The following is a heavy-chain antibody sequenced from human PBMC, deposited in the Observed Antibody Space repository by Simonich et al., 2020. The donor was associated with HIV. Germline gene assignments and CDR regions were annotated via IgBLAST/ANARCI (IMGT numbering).Heavy chain of an antibody. CDR3: ASTVDTAIDY. CDR1: GGSFSGYY. D-gene: IGHD5-18*01. V-gene: IGHV4-34*11. Sequence: QVQLQQWGAGLLKPSETLSLTCAVYGGSFSGYYWSWIRQPPGKGLEWIGYMYYSGSTYYSPSLKSRVTISLDTSKNQFSLKVNSVTAADTAVYYCASTVDTAIDYWGQGILVTVSS. J-gene: IGHJ4*02. CDR2: MYYSGST.